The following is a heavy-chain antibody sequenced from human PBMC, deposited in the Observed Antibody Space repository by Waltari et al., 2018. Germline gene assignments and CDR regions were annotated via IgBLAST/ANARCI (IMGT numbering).Heavy chain of an antibody. CDR3: ARVNRESLIRGATIDS. V-gene: IGHV3-23*01. CDR1: GVNFRNYT. D-gene: IGHD3-10*01. CDR2: INFSGGNT. Sequence: EVQLLESGGAFVRPGGSLRLACAASGVNFRNYTMTWVRQAPGKGLEWVASINFSGGNTVYADSVKGRSNIARDNSKNTLSIQLDSLRLDDTAVYFCARVNRESLIRGATIDSWGQGTRVTVSS. J-gene: IGHJ4*02.